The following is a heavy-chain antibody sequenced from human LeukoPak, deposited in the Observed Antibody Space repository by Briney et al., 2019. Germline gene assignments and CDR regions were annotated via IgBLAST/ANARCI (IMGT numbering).Heavy chain of an antibody. Sequence: SGGSLRLSCAASGFTFSDYYMSWIRQAPGKGLECVSYISSSGSTIYYADSVKGRFTISRDNAKNSLYLQMNSLRAEDTAVYYCARTPKNRIAVAGTNYWGQGTLVTVSS. J-gene: IGHJ4*02. V-gene: IGHV3-11*01. D-gene: IGHD6-19*01. CDR2: ISSSGSTI. CDR3: ARTPKNRIAVAGTNY. CDR1: GFTFSDYY.